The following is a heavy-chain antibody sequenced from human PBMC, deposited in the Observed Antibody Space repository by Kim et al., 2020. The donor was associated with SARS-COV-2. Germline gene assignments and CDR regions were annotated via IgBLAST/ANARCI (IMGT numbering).Heavy chain of an antibody. V-gene: IGHV1-69*01. Sequence: RKFQGRVTITADESTSTAYMELSSLRSEDTAVYYCARGGLWFGELSQFDYWGQGTLVTVSS. CDR3: ARGGLWFGELSQFDY. J-gene: IGHJ4*02. D-gene: IGHD3-10*01.